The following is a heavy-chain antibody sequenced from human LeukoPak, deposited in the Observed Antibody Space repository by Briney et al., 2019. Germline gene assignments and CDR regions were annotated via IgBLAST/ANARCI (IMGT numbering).Heavy chain of an antibody. D-gene: IGHD3-10*01. Sequence: ASVKVSCKASGGTFSSYAISWVRQAPGQGLEWMGWISAYNGNTNYAQKLQGRVTMTTDTSTSTAYMELRSPRSDDTAVYYCASVNPGSMDYWGQGTLVTVSS. J-gene: IGHJ4*02. CDR3: ASVNPGSMDY. CDR1: GGTFSSYA. V-gene: IGHV1-18*01. CDR2: ISAYNGNT.